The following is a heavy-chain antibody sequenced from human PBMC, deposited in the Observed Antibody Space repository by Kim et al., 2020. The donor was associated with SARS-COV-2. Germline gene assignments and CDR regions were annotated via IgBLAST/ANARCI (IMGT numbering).Heavy chain of an antibody. CDR1: GGSTSSSGYY. CDR3: ARVEQWLRHWYFDP. D-gene: IGHD6-19*01. CDR2: TFDSEST. V-gene: IGHV4-31*03. Sequence: SETLSLTCTVSGGSTSSSGYYWTWIRQLPGKGLEWIGYTFDSESTYYNPALKSRVTISLDTSQDQFSLKLTSDVAADTAVYYCARVEQWLRHWYFDPWGR. J-gene: IGHJ2*01.